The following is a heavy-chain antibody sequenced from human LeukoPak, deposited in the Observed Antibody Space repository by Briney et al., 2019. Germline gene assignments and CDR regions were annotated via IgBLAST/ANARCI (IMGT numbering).Heavy chain of an antibody. J-gene: IGHJ4*02. V-gene: IGHV4-61*01. Sequence: SETLSLTCTVSGGSVSSGSYYWSWIRQPPGRGLEWIAHIHYSGSAAYNPSLKSRVTISRDMSTNQLSLEMTSVTAADTAVYFCARDMGAPDYGSYSVDYWGQGTLVTVSS. CDR2: IHYSGSA. D-gene: IGHD4-23*01. CDR3: ARDMGAPDYGSYSVDY. CDR1: GGSVSSGSYY.